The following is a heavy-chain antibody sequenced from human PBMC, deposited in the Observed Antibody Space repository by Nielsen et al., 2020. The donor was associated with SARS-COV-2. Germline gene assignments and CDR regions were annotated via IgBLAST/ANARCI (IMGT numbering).Heavy chain of an antibody. D-gene: IGHD2/OR15-2a*01. CDR3: ARDHNPPTF. Sequence: GESLKISCAASGFRFSSYAMTWIRQAPGKGLEWVSYITDTATFTNYADSVRGRFTISRDNAGNSLFLQMNSLREDDTAVYFCARDHNPPTFWGQGTLVTVSS. CDR2: ITDTATFT. V-gene: IGHV3-11*05. CDR1: GFRFSSYA. J-gene: IGHJ4*02.